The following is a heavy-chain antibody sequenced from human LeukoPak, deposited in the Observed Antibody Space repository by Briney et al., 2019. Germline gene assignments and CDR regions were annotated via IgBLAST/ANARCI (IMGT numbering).Heavy chain of an antibody. CDR2: ISGSGVTT. V-gene: IGHV3-23*01. J-gene: IGHJ3*02. CDR1: GLTFSTYA. D-gene: IGHD6-13*01. CDR3: AKADYSSSWYDTFDM. Sequence: PGGSLRLSCAASGLTFSTYAMNWVRQAPGKGLEWVSGISGSGVTTHYADSVKGRFTISRDNARTSLYLQMNSLRPDDTAFYYCAKADYSSSWYDTFDMWGQGTMVTVSS.